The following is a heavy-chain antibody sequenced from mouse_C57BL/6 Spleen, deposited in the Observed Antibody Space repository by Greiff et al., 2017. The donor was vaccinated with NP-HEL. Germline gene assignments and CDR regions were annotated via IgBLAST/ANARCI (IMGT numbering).Heavy chain of an antibody. V-gene: IGHV1-69*01. CDR2: IDPSDSYT. CDR3: ARMMDQEAWFAD. D-gene: IGHD2-3*01. Sequence: QVQLQQPGAELVMPGASVKLSCKASGYTFTSYWMHWVKQRPGQGLEWIGEIDPSDSYTNYNQKFKGKSTLTVDKSSSTAYMQLSSLTSEDSAVYYCARMMDQEAWFADWGQGTLVTVSA. J-gene: IGHJ3*01. CDR1: GYTFTSYW.